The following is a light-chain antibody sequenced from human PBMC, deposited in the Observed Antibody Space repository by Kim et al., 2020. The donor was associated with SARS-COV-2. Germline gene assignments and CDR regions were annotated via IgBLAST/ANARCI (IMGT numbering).Light chain of an antibody. CDR2: EAS. Sequence: DVQMTQSPSTLSVSVGDRVTITCRASESISSWLAWYQQKPGKVPKLLIYEASSLKSGVPSRFSGSGSGTEFTLTISSLQPDDFATYYCQQYISFPLTFGGGTKVDIK. CDR1: ESISSW. V-gene: IGKV1-5*03. J-gene: IGKJ4*01. CDR3: QQYISFPLT.